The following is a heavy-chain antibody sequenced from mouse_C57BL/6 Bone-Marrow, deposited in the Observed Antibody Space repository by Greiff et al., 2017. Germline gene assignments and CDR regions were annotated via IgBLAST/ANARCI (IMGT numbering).Heavy chain of an antibody. Sequence: VQLQQSGPELVKPGASVKISCKASGYSFTGYYMNWVKQSPEKSLEWIGEINPSTGGTTYNQKFKAKATLTVDKSSSTAYMQLKRLTSEDSAVYYCARSATVPRFAYWGQGTLVTVSA. V-gene: IGHV1-42*01. CDR3: ARSATVPRFAY. CDR1: GYSFTGYY. D-gene: IGHD1-1*01. CDR2: INPSTGGT. J-gene: IGHJ3*01.